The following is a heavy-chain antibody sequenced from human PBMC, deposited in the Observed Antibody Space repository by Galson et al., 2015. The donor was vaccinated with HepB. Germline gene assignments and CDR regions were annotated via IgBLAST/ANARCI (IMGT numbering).Heavy chain of an antibody. J-gene: IGHJ4*02. CDR1: GYTFSHYA. CDR2: ISAHNGHT. CDR3: ARAVALAGGLDF. V-gene: IGHV1-18*01. Sequence: SVKVSCKASGYTFSHYAICWVRQAPGQGLEWMGWISAHNGHTNYAQKLQGRVTMTTDTSTTVYLQMNSLRPDDTALYFCARAVALAGGLDFWGQGSPVTVSS. D-gene: IGHD6-19*01.